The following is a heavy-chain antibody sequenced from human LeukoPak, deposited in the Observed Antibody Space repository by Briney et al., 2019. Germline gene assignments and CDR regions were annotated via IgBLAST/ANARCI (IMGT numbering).Heavy chain of an antibody. CDR3: ARDFLDSSGFL. Sequence: GGSLRFSCAASGFTFSNAWMSWVRQAPGKGLEWVGRIKSKTDGGTTDYAAPVKGRFTISRDDSKNTLYLQMNSLGAEDTAVYYCARDFLDSSGFLWGQGTLVTVSS. CDR1: GFTFSNAW. D-gene: IGHD3-22*01. J-gene: IGHJ4*02. V-gene: IGHV3-15*01. CDR2: IKSKTDGGTT.